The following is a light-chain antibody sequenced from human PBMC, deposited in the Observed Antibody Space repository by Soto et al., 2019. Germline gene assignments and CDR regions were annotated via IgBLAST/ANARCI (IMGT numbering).Light chain of an antibody. V-gene: IGKV4-1*01. CDR2: WAS. Sequence: DIVMNQSPDSLAVSLGERATINCKSSQSLLFSSNNKNYLAWYQQKAGQPPKLLIYWASTRAFGVPDRFSGSGSGTDITLTISSMQAEDVAVYYCHQYYSSPPGLTFGGGTKVEIK. CDR3: HQYYSSPPGLT. J-gene: IGKJ4*01. CDR1: QSLLFSSNNKNY.